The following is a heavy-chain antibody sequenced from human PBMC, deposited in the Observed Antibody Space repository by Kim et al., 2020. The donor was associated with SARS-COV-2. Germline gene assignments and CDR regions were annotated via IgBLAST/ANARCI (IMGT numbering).Heavy chain of an antibody. Sequence: GGSLRLSCAASGFTFDDYAMHWVRQAPGKGLEWVSGISWNSGSIGYADSVKGRFTISRDNAKNSLYLQMNSLRAEDTALYYCAKDIGAGGGRYFDWYDYWGQGTLVTVSS. CDR1: GFTFDDYA. CDR2: ISWNSGSI. J-gene: IGHJ4*02. V-gene: IGHV3-9*01. CDR3: AKDIGAGGGRYFDWYDY. D-gene: IGHD3-9*01.